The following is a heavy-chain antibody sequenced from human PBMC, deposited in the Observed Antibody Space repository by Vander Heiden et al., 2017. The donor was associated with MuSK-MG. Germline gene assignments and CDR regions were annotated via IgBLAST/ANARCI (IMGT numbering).Heavy chain of an antibody. V-gene: IGHV4-39*07. CDR1: DGSIRSLHHY. D-gene: IGHD1-26*01. CDR2: VYHGGKI. J-gene: IGHJ4*02. CDR3: ARAPNSGGSPFDL. Sequence: QLRLQESGPELVKPSETLSLTCPVSDGSIRSLHHYWGWIRQSPGKALDWIGTVYHGGKIQYNTSLKSRVTISVETSKNQFSLILRSVTAADTAVYFCARAPNSGGSPFDLWDQVTLVRVS.